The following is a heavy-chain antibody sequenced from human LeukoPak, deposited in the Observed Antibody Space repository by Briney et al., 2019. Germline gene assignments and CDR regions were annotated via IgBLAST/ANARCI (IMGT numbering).Heavy chain of an antibody. J-gene: IGHJ3*02. Sequence: PSETLSLTCTVSGGSISSYYWSWIRQPPGKGLEWIGYIYYSGSINYNPSLKSRVTISVDTSKNQFSLKLSSVTAADTAVYYCARDSAWKSDYYYDSSGYSNDAFDIWGQGTMVTVSS. CDR1: GGSISSYY. CDR2: IYYSGSI. V-gene: IGHV4-59*01. D-gene: IGHD3-22*01. CDR3: ARDSAWKSDYYYDSSGYSNDAFDI.